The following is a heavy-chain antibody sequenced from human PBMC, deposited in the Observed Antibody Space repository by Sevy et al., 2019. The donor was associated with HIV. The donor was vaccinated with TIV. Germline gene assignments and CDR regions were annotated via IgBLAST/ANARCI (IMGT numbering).Heavy chain of an antibody. CDR3: ATNTDHGDSDY. V-gene: IGHV1-24*01. CDR2: FDTEDGET. J-gene: IGHJ4*02. D-gene: IGHD4-17*01. CDR1: GYTLTELS. Sequence: ASVKVSCKVSGYTLTELSMHWVRQAPGKGLEWMGSFDTEDGETLYAQKFQGRVTMTEDTSTDTAYMELSSLRSEDTAVYYCATNTDHGDSDYWGQGTLVTVSS.